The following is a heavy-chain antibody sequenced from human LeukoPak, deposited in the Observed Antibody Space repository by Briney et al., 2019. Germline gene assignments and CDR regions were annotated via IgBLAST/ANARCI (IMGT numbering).Heavy chain of an antibody. CDR1: GFTFSSYA. V-gene: IGHV3-23*01. CDR2: ISGSGGST. J-gene: IGHJ4*02. D-gene: IGHD6-19*01. CDR3: ASSTRYSSGWSYDY. Sequence: PGGSLRLSCAASGFTFSSYAMSWVRQAPGKGLEWVSAISGSGGSTYYADSVKGWFTISRDNSKNTLYLQMNSLRAEDTAVYYCASSTRYSSGWSYDYWGQGTLVTVSS.